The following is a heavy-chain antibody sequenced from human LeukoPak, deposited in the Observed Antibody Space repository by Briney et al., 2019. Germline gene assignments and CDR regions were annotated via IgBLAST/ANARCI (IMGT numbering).Heavy chain of an antibody. CDR2: ISVRSNYT. D-gene: IGHD3-22*01. CDR1: GYTFSSYS. V-gene: IGHV3-21*01. J-gene: IGHJ4*02. CDR3: VRLRRNSDTSGFYYYYDY. Sequence: GGSLRLSCAASGYTFSSYSINWVRQAPGKGLEWVSSISVRSNYTYYADSVRGRFTISRDDARDSLYLQMNSLRAEDTAVYYCVRLRRNSDTSGFYYYYDYWGQGTPVTVSS.